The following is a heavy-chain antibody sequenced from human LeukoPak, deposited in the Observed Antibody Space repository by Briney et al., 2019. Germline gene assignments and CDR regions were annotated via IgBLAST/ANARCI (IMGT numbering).Heavy chain of an antibody. D-gene: IGHD2-15*01. Sequence: GYIYDTGPTIYTSTLKRRVTMSLDTSKNQFSLRLSSLTAADTAVYYCVRHPFATPFDYWGPGTLVTVSS. CDR2: IYDTGPT. CDR3: VRHPFATPFDY. V-gene: IGHV4-59*08. J-gene: IGHJ4*02.